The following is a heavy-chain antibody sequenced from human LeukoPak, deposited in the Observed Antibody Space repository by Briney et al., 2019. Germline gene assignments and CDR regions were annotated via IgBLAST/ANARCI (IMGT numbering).Heavy chain of an antibody. Sequence: SGGSLRLSCEASGFPFITYDMTWVRQAPGKGLEWVSAISGSGGVTNHADSVKGRFSISRDNSNNTLYLQMNSLRDEDTAVYYCARGAYQLLFFGFDPWGQGTLVTVSS. CDR3: ARGAYQLLFFGFDP. CDR2: ISGSGGVT. D-gene: IGHD2-2*01. V-gene: IGHV3-23*01. CDR1: GFPFITYD. J-gene: IGHJ5*02.